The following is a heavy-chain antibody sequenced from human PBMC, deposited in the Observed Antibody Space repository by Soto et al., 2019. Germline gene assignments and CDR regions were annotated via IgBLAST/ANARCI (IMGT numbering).Heavy chain of an antibody. CDR1: GFTFSSYG. Sequence: QVQLVESGGGVVQPGRSLRLSCAASGFTFSSYGMHWVRQAPGKGLEWVAVIWYDGSNKYYADSVKGRFTISRDNSKNTLNLQMNSLRAEDTAVYDCARDRSGEYCGGDCYSLYFQHWGQGTLVTVSS. V-gene: IGHV3-33*01. D-gene: IGHD2-21*02. CDR3: ARDRSGEYCGGDCYSLYFQH. CDR2: IWYDGSNK. J-gene: IGHJ1*01.